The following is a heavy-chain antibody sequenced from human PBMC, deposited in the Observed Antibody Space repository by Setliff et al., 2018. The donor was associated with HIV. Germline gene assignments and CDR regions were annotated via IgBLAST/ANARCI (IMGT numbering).Heavy chain of an antibody. Sequence: KPSETLSLTCTVPGGSINRSNYYWGWIRQPPGKGLEWIGTISYTGSTYYDPSLKSRVTISLDTSKNQFSLKLSSVTAADTALYYCARLGRAIDRGGYSLRFDYWGQGTLVTVSS. CDR1: GGSINRSNYY. CDR3: ARLGRAIDRGGYSLRFDY. J-gene: IGHJ4*02. D-gene: IGHD3-22*01. V-gene: IGHV4-39*07. CDR2: ISYTGST.